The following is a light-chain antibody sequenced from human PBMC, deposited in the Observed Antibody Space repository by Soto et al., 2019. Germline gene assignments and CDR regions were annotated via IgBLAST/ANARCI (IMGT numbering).Light chain of an antibody. CDR3: NSWTRSSTYI. CDR1: SSDVGAYNY. CDR2: EVS. Sequence: QSVLTQPASVSGSPGQSITISCTGTSSDVGAYNYVTWHQQHPGKVPKLIIYEVSNRPSGVSDRFSGSKSGNTASLTISGLQAEDEADYYCNSWTRSSTYIFGTGTNVTVL. V-gene: IGLV2-14*01. J-gene: IGLJ1*01.